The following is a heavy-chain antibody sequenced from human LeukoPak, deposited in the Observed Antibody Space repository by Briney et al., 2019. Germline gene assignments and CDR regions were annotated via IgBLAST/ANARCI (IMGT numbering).Heavy chain of an antibody. J-gene: IGHJ5*02. CDR2: IFYSGTT. D-gene: IGHD2-21*02. V-gene: IGHV4-59*08. Sequence: SETLSLTCTVSNGSISGYYWSWIRQPPGRGLEWIGDIFYSGTTNYNPSLKSRVTISVDTSKNQFSLRLSSVTAADTAVYYCARHGRRVTSSWFDPWGQGTLVTVSS. CDR3: ARHGRRVTSSWFDP. CDR1: NGSISGYY.